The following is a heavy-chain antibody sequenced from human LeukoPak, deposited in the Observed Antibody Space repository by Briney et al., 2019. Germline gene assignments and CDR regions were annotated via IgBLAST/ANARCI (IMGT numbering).Heavy chain of an antibody. J-gene: IGHJ4*02. D-gene: IGHD2-15*01. V-gene: IGHV4-30-4*08. CDR2: IYDGGAT. CDR3: AKGDSASKVDY. Sequence: SETLSLTCTVSGGSISNAYYCWSWIRQPPGKGLGWLGHIYDGGATYSKPSLNSRLTISVDASKNQFSLRLNSVTAADTAVYYCAKGDSASKVDYWGLGTLVTVSS. CDR1: GGSISNAYYC.